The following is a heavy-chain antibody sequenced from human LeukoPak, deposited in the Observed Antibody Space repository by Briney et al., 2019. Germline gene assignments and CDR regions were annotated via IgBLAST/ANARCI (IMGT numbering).Heavy chain of an antibody. CDR3: ARDWGKYYFDS. CDR2: INPNSGGT. J-gene: IGHJ4*02. V-gene: IGHV1-2*02. D-gene: IGHD3-16*01. Sequence: WMGWINPNSGGTNYAQKFQGRVTMTRDTSISTAYMELSRLRSDDTAVYYCARDWGKYYFDSWGQGTLVTVSS.